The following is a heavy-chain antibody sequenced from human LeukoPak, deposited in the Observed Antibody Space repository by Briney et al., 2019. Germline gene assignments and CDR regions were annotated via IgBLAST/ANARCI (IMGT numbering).Heavy chain of an antibody. CDR1: GGSISSGGYS. V-gene: IGHV4-30-2*01. CDR2: IYHSGST. D-gene: IGHD5-12*01. J-gene: IGHJ4*02. CDR3: ARDGARSGATGRAFFDY. Sequence: PSQTLSLTCAVSGGSISSGGYSWSWIRQPPGKGLEWIGYIYHSGSTHYNPSLKSRVTISVDRSKNQFSLKLSSVTAADTAVYYCARDGARSGATGRAFFDYWGQGTLVTVSS.